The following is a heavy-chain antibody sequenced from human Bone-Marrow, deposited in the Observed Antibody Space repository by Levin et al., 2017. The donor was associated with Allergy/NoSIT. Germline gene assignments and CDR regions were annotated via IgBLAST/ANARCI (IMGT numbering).Heavy chain of an antibody. D-gene: IGHD6-19*01. J-gene: IGHJ4*02. CDR1: GYTFTGYY. V-gene: IGHV1-2*02. CDR3: AREEGSVLLVGGTAFDY. Sequence: ASVKVSCKASGYTFTGYYMHWVRQAPGQGLEWMGWINPNSGGTNYAQNFQGRVTMTRDTSISTAYMELSRLTSDDTAVYYCAREEGSVLLVGGTAFDYWGQGILVTVSS. CDR2: INPNSGGT.